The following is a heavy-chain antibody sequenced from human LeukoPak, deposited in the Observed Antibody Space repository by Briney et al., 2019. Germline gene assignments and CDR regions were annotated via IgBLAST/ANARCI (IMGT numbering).Heavy chain of an antibody. CDR3: AREEIRYCSSTSCYSFDP. Sequence: GGSLRLSCAASGFTFSSYSMNWVRQAPGKGLEWVSSISSSSSYIYYADSVKGRFTIYRENAKTSLSLQMNSLRAEATAVYYCAREEIRYCSSTSCYSFDPWGQGPLVTVSS. CDR2: ISSSSSYI. D-gene: IGHD2-2*01. V-gene: IGHV3-21*01. CDR1: GFTFSSYS. J-gene: IGHJ5*02.